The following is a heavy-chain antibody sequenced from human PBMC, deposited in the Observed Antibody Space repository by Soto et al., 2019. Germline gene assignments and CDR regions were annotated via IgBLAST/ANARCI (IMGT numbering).Heavy chain of an antibody. CDR1: GDSISSNNNY. CDR2: ISYSGTT. V-gene: IGHV4-30-4*01. CDR3: ARGRGYSYGLDP. J-gene: IGHJ5*02. Sequence: QVQLQESGPGLVKPSQTLSLTCTVSGDSISSNNNYWSWIRQPPGEGLEWIGFISYSGTTSYSPSLKSRLXXXPXXSKNQFSLSLSSVTAADTAVYYCARGRGYSYGLDPWGQGTLVTVSS. D-gene: IGHD5-18*01.